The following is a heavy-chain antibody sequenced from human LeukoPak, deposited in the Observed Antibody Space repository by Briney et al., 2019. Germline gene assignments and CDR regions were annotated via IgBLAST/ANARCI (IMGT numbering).Heavy chain of an antibody. D-gene: IGHD6-19*01. V-gene: IGHV4-39*07. Sequence: SETLSLTCTVSGGSISSSSYYWGWIRQPPGKGLEWIGSIYYSGSTNYNPSLKSRVTISVDTSKNQFSPKLSSVTAADTAVYYCARGYSSGWHYFDYWGQGTLVTVSS. CDR2: IYYSGST. CDR3: ARGYSSGWHYFDY. CDR1: GGSISSSSYY. J-gene: IGHJ4*02.